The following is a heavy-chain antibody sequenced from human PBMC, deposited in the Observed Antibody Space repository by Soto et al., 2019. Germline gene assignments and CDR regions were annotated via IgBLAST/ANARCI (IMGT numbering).Heavy chain of an antibody. D-gene: IGHD1-26*01. V-gene: IGHV3-15*01. CDR1: GFTFRNAW. CDR2: IKSKTDGGTT. Sequence: PGGSLRLSCAASGFTFRNAWMSWVRQAPGKGLEWVGRIKSKTDGGTTDYAAPVKGRFTISRDDSKNTLYLQMNSLKTEDTAVYYCTTWELMGPYYYYGMDVWGQGTTVTVSS. J-gene: IGHJ6*02. CDR3: TTWELMGPYYYYGMDV.